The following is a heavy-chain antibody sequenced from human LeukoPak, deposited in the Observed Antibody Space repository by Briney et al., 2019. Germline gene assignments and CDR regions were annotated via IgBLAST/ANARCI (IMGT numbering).Heavy chain of an antibody. D-gene: IGHD2-8*01. CDR3: ARDAGSVLMVYAIERGDYFDY. J-gene: IGHJ4*02. V-gene: IGHV3-7*01. Sequence: GGSLRLSCAASGFTFSSYWMSWVRQAPGKGLEWVANIKQDGSEKYYVDSVKGRFTISRDNAKNSLYLQMNSLRAEDTAVYYCARDAGSVLMVYAIERGDYFDYWGQGTLVTVSS. CDR1: GFTFSSYW. CDR2: IKQDGSEK.